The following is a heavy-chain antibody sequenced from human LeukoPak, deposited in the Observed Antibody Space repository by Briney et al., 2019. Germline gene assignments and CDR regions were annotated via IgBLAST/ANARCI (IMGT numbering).Heavy chain of an antibody. V-gene: IGHV3-21*01. J-gene: IGHJ4*02. D-gene: IGHD6-19*01. CDR3: ARWESVAGTYY. Sequence: GGSLRLSCAASGFTFSSYSMNWVRQAPGKGLEWVSSIRSSSSYIYYADSVKGRFTISRDNAKNSLYLQVNSLRAEDTAVYYCARWESVAGTYYWGQGTLVTVSS. CDR2: IRSSSSYI. CDR1: GFTFSSYS.